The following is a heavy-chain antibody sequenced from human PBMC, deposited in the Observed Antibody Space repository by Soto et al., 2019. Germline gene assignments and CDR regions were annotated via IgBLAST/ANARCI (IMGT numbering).Heavy chain of an antibody. J-gene: IGHJ4*02. D-gene: IGHD6-19*01. CDR3: AKEATSGRSPLDF. CDR2: INANSGGT. V-gene: IGHV1-2*02. Sequence: ASVKVSCKASGYTFTGYYMHWVRQAPGQGLEWMGWINANSGGTKYAQKFQGRVTMTRDTSITTAYVELSRLTSDDTAVYYCAKEATSGRSPLDFWGQGTLVTVSS. CDR1: GYTFTGYY.